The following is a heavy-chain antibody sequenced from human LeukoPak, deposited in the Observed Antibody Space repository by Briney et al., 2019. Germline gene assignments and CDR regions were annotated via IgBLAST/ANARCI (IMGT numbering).Heavy chain of an antibody. CDR3: AREKAVAGTEYYYGMDV. V-gene: IGHV4-4*07. CDR2: IYTSGST. D-gene: IGHD6-19*01. CDR1: GGSISSYY. Sequence: SETLSLTCTVSGGSISSYYWSWIRQPAGKGLEWIGRIYTSGSTNYNPSLKSRVTMSVDTSKNQFSLKLSSVTAADTAVYYCAREKAVAGTEYYYGMDVWGQGTTVTVSS. J-gene: IGHJ6*02.